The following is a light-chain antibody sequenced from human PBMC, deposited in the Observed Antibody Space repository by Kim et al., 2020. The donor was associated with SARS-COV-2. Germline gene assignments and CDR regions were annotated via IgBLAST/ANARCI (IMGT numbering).Light chain of an antibody. J-gene: IGKJ2*01. CDR3: QQYNNWPYT. V-gene: IGKV3-15*01. CDR2: GAS. CDR1: QSVTRN. Sequence: EIVMTQSPGTLSVSPGERATLSCRASQSVTRNLAWYQQKPGQAPRLLISGASTWATGIPARFSGSGSGTEFTLTISSLQSEDFAVYYCQQYNNWPYTFGQGTKLEI.